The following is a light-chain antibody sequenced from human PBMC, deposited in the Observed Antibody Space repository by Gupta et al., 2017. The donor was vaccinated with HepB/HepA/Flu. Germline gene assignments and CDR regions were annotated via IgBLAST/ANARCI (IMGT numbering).Light chain of an antibody. V-gene: IGLV1-47*01. Sequence: QSVLTQPPSASGTPGQRVTMSCSGSSSNIGSNYVYWYQQLPGTAPKLLIYMNNQRPSGVPDRFSGSKSGTSASLAIRGLRSEDEADYYGATWDDSLSGWVFGGGTELTVL. CDR1: SSNIGSNY. CDR2: MNN. J-gene: IGLJ3*02. CDR3: ATWDDSLSGWV.